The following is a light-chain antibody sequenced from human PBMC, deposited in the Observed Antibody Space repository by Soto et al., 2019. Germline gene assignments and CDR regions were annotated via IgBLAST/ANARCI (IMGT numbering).Light chain of an antibody. V-gene: IGLV2-23*02. Sequence: QSALTQPASVSGSPGQSITISCTGTSSDVGSYNLVSWYQQHPGKAPKLIIYEVSERPSGVSYRFSGSKSGNTASLTISGLQAEDEADYYCCSYATPRLFGGGTKLTVL. J-gene: IGLJ2*01. CDR2: EVS. CDR1: SSDVGSYNL. CDR3: CSYATPRL.